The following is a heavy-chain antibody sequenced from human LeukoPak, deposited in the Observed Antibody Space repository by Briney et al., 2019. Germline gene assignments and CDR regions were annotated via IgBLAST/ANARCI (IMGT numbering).Heavy chain of an antibody. D-gene: IGHD4-17*01. V-gene: IGHV4-59*08. CDR3: ARMGNPATVTADY. J-gene: IGHJ4*02. CDR1: GGSISSYY. CDR2: IYYSGST. Sequence: SETLSLTCTVSGGSISSYYWSWIRQPPGKGLEWIGYIYYSGSTNYNPSLKSRVTISLDTSKNQFSLKMNSVTAADTAVYYCARMGNPATVTADYWGQGTLVTVSS.